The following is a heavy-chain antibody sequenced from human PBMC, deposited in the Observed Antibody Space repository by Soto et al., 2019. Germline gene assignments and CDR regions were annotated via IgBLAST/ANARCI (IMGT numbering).Heavy chain of an antibody. CDR2: ISGSGGST. J-gene: IGHJ4*02. CDR3: ARPLAYSSGFSG. D-gene: IGHD6-19*01. Sequence: GGSLRLSCAASGFTFSSYAMSWVRQAPGKGLEWVSAISGSGGSTYYADSVKGRFTISRDNAKNTLYLQMNSLRAEDTAVYYCARPLAYSSGFSGWGQGTLVTVSS. V-gene: IGHV3-23*01. CDR1: GFTFSSYA.